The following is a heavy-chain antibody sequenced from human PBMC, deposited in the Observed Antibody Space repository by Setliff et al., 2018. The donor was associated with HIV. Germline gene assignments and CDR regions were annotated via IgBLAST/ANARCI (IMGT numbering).Heavy chain of an antibody. CDR3: ARHYPRSDDAFDI. J-gene: IGHJ3*02. CDR2: IYHSGST. Sequence: KASETLSLTCTVSGGSISSYYWSWIRQPPGKRLEWIGYIYHSGSTNYNPSLESRVTISVDTSKNQFSLRLSSVTVADTAVYYCARHYPRSDDAFDIWGQGTMVTVSS. D-gene: IGHD6-19*01. CDR1: GGSISSYY. V-gene: IGHV4-59*08.